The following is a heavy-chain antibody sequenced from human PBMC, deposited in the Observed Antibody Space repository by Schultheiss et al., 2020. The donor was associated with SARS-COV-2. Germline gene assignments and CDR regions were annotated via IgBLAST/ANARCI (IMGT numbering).Heavy chain of an antibody. V-gene: IGHV4-59*01. D-gene: IGHD6-13*01. CDR1: GGSISGFD. CDR3: ARAGYGYGMDV. CDR2: MYHSGST. Sequence: SETLSLTCTVSGGSISGFDWSWIRQPPGKGLEWVGYMYHSGSTNYNPSLMSRVTISGDRSKNQFSLKVSSVTAADTAVYYCARAGYGYGMDVWGQGTTVTVSS. J-gene: IGHJ6*02.